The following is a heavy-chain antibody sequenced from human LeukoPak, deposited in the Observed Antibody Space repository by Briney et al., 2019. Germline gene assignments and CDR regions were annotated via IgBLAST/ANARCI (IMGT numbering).Heavy chain of an antibody. CDR3: ASGLTLGCCSSTSCYDDYYYGMDV. J-gene: IGHJ6*02. D-gene: IGHD2-2*01. CDR1: GYTFTSYG. V-gene: IGHV1-18*01. Sequence: ASVKVSCKASGYTFTSYGISWVRQSPGQGLEWMGWISAYNGNTNYAQKLQGRVTMTTDTSTSTAYMELRSLRSDDTAVYYCASGLTLGCCSSTSCYDDYYYGMDVWGQGTTVTVSS. CDR2: ISAYNGNT.